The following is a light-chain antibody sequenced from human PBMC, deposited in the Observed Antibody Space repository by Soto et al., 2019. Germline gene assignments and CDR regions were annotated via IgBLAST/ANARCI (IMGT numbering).Light chain of an antibody. Sequence: EIVLTQSPGTLSLSPGERATLSCRASQSVSSSYLAWYQQKPGQAPRLLIYGASSRATGIPDRFSGSGSGTDFTLTISRLEPEDFAVYYCQHHGTSLYTFGQGTKLEI. CDR3: QHHGTSLYT. V-gene: IGKV3-20*01. J-gene: IGKJ2*01. CDR2: GAS. CDR1: QSVSSSY.